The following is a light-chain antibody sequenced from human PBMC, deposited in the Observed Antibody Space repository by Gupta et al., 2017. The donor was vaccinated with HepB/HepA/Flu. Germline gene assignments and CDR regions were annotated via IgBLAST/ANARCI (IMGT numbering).Light chain of an antibody. V-gene: IGKV1-39*01. J-gene: IGKJ1*01. Sequence: IKMTQSPSSLSASVGDNITITCRASQSVGTYLNWYQQKPGKAPNLLFYGASSMNSGVPSRFSGSGSGTDFTLIISELQPDDFAIYYCQQRDSSPGTFGQGTKVE. CDR1: QSVGTY. CDR3: QQRDSSPGT. CDR2: GAS.